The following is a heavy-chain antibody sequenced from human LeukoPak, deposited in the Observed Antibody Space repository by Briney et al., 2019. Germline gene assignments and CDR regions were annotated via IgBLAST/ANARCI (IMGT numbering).Heavy chain of an antibody. CDR2: IYYSGST. Sequence: SETLSLTCTVSGGSISSSSYYWGWIRQPPGKGLEWIGSIYYSGSTYYNPSLKSRVTISVDTSKNQFSLKLSSVTAADTAVYYCAREYVWGSYRYFYWGQGTLVTVSS. J-gene: IGHJ4*02. CDR1: GGSISSSSYY. D-gene: IGHD3-16*02. V-gene: IGHV4-39*07. CDR3: AREYVWGSYRYFY.